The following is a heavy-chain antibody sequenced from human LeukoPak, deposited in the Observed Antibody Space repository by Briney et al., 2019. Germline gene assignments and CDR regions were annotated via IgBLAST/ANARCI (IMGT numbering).Heavy chain of an antibody. D-gene: IGHD3-22*01. CDR3: ARVYDTSGYYADF. CDR2: ISYTGGA. J-gene: IGHJ4*02. CDR1: GVSISSADYY. V-gene: IGHV4-30-4*08. Sequence: PSEALSLTCSVSGVSISSADYYWSWVRQPPGKGLEWIGYISYTGGAYYSPSLKSRLTISVDTSKNQFSLRLTSVTAADTAVYYCARVYDTSGYYADFWGQGSLVTVSS.